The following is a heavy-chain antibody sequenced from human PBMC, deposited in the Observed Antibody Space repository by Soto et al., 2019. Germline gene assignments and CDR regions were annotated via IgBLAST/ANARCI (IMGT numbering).Heavy chain of an antibody. D-gene: IGHD6-13*01. CDR3: ARDRRGIAAAGTRGAFDY. V-gene: IGHV4-59*01. CDR2: IYYSGST. CDR1: GGSISNYY. Sequence: QVQLQESGPGLVKPSETLSLTCTVSGGSISNYYWSWIRQPPGKGLEWIGDIYYSGSTNYNPSLKSRATISVDTSKNQFALKLSPVPAADTAVYYCARDRRGIAAAGTRGAFDYWGQGTLVTVSS. J-gene: IGHJ4*02.